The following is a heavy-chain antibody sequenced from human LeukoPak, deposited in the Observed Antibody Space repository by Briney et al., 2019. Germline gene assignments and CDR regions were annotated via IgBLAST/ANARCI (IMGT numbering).Heavy chain of an antibody. Sequence: SETLSLTCTVSGGSISNYYWSWIRQPPGKELEWIGDISYSGSTTYKPSLISRVTISVDTSKNQFSLKLSPVTAADTAVYYCARGPEYDILTGYPATNWFDPWGQGTLVTVSS. V-gene: IGHV4-59*12. CDR1: GGSISNYY. CDR2: ISYSGST. CDR3: ARGPEYDILTGYPATNWFDP. D-gene: IGHD3-9*01. J-gene: IGHJ5*02.